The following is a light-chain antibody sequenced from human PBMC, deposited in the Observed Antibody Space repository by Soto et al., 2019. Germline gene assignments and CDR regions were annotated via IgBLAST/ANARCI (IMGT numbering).Light chain of an antibody. CDR1: QSISSNY. CDR2: GAS. CDR3: QQYSLSLT. J-gene: IGKJ4*01. V-gene: IGKV3-20*01. Sequence: EIVLTQSPGTLSLSPGERATLSCRASQSISSNYLSWYQQKPGQAPRLLIYGASSRATGVPDRFDGRGSGTDFTLPISRLEPEDFAVYYCQQYSLSLTFGGGTKVEIK.